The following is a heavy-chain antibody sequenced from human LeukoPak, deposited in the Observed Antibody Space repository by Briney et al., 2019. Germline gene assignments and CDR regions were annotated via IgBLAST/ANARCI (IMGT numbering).Heavy chain of an antibody. CDR2: IHSDDST. CDR3: ARGLLWSY. Sequence: GGSLRLSCAASGFTVSNNYMSWVRQAPGKGLEWVSVIHSDDSTYYADYVKGRFTISRDNSKNTLYLQMNSLRAEDTAVYYCARGLLWSYWGQGTLVTVSS. J-gene: IGHJ4*02. D-gene: IGHD3-10*01. V-gene: IGHV3-53*01. CDR1: GFTVSNNY.